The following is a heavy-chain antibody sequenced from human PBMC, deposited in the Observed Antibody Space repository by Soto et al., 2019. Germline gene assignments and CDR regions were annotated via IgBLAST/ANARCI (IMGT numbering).Heavy chain of an antibody. Sequence: QVQLQQWGAGLLKPSETLSLTCAVSGGSCSDYYWTRIRQPSGKGLEWIGEIDHSGSTNYNPSLRRRGTISVDPSKNQFSLKMSSVTAADTAVEYCTIGFDVLVVAGATNYAWFAPWGHGSLVTASS. CDR1: GGSCSDYY. CDR2: IDHSGST. D-gene: IGHD2-15*01. CDR3: TIGFDVLVVAGATNYAWFAP. J-gene: IGHJ5*02. V-gene: IGHV4-34*01.